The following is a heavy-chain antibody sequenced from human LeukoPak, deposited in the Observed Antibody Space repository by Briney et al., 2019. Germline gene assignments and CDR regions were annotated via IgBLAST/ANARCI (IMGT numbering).Heavy chain of an antibody. V-gene: IGHV4-39*01. J-gene: IGHJ5*02. CDR2: IYYSGST. D-gene: IGHD6-19*01. CDR3: AGQWLVDHNWFDP. Sequence: SETLSLTCTVSGGSLSNTSDYWGWIRQPPGKGLEWIGSIYYSGSTYYNPSLKSRVTISVDTSKNQFSLKLSSVTAADTAVYYCAGQWLVDHNWFDPWGQGTLVTVSS. CDR1: GGSLSNTSDY.